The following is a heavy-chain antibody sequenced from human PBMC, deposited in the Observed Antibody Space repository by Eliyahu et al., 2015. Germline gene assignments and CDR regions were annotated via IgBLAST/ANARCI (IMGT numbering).Heavy chain of an antibody. Sequence: QVQLRQWGARLLKPSXTLSLXCXVVGGXLSGYQWNWIRQXPGKGLEWIGEVNHSGDTNYRPSLKTRLTMSVDTSRRQVSLRLKSVTAADTAVYYCARDGGYFDYWGPGIAVTVSS. V-gene: IGHV4-34*01. J-gene: IGHJ4*02. CDR1: GGXLSGYQ. CDR2: VNHSGDT. CDR3: ARDGGYFDY. D-gene: IGHD3-22*01.